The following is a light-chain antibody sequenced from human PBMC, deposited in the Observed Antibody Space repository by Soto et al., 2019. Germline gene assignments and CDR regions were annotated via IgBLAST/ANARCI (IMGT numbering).Light chain of an antibody. CDR1: SSTIGRNS. V-gene: IGLV1-44*01. Sequence: QSVLTQPPSASGTPGQSVTISCSGSSSTIGRNSVAWYYQLPGTAPKLLIYNNNERPSGVPDRFSGSKSGTSASLAISGLQSEDEADYHCAAWDDSLNGLVFGGGTKLTVL. J-gene: IGLJ2*01. CDR3: AAWDDSLNGLV. CDR2: NNN.